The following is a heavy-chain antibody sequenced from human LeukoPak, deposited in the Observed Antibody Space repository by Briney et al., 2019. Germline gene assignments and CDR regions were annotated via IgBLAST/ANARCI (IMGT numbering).Heavy chain of an antibody. D-gene: IGHD1-26*01. CDR2: VAPLLETT. CDR3: ARDRIVGARGWLDP. Sequence: ASVKVSSKAPVCTFSIYSITWVRQAPGQGLEWMGGVAPLLETTNYAPKFRGRMTITADESTSTAYMELTSLRSDDTAVYYCARDRIVGARGWLDPWGEGSLVTVSS. CDR1: VCTFSIYS. J-gene: IGHJ5*02. V-gene: IGHV1-69*13.